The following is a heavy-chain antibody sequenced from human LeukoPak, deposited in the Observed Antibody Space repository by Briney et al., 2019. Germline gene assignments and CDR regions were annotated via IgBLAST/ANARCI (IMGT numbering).Heavy chain of an antibody. V-gene: IGHV4-39*01. J-gene: IGHJ4*02. CDR2: IYYSGST. D-gene: IGHD6-13*01. Sequence: SETLSLTCTVSGGSISSSSYYWGWIRQPPGKGLEWIGSIYYSGSTYYNPSLKSRVTISVDTSKNQFSLKLSSVTAADTAVYYCAGGEYSSSSVDYWGQGTLVTVSS. CDR1: GGSISSSSYY. CDR3: AGGEYSSSSVDY.